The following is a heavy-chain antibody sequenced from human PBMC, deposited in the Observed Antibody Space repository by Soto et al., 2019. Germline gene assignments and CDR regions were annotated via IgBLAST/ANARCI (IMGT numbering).Heavy chain of an antibody. Sequence: SETLSLTCALYGGSFDGYYWSWVRQSPGKGLEWIGEIHHSGRTKYNPSLKSRVSLSVDTSTKHFSLRLTSVTAADRGVYYCARGVDSWSGYLFWGQGTPVTVSS. CDR2: IHHSGRT. CDR3: ARGVDSWSGYLF. D-gene: IGHD3-3*01. J-gene: IGHJ4*02. CDR1: GGSFDGYY. V-gene: IGHV4-34*01.